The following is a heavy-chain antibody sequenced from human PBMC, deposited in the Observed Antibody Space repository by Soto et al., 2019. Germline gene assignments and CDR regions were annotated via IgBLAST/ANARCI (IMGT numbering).Heavy chain of an antibody. CDR1: GFTFSDYA. Sequence: VQLVESGGGVVQPGRSLRLSCAASGFTFSDYAMHWVRQAPGKGLEWVAVVSHDGRNTHYADSVKGRFTSSRDSSKNTVSLEMRSLRAEDTAVYYCAKGGRQWLVTSDFNCWGQGALVTVSS. CDR3: AKGGRQWLVTSDFNC. J-gene: IGHJ4*02. D-gene: IGHD6-19*01. CDR2: VSHDGRNT. V-gene: IGHV3-30*18.